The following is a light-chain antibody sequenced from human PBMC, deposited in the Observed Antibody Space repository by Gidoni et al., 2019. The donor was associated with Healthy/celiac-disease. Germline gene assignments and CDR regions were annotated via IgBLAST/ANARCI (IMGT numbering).Light chain of an antibody. J-gene: IGKJ1*01. V-gene: IGKV3-20*01. CDR1: QSVSSSY. Sequence: EIVLTQSPGTLSLSPGERATLSCRASQSVSSSYLAWYQQKPGQAPRLLIYGASSRATGIPDRFSGSGSGTDFTLTISRLEPEDFAMYYCQQYGSSQTWTFGQETKVEIK. CDR3: QQYGSSQTWT. CDR2: GAS.